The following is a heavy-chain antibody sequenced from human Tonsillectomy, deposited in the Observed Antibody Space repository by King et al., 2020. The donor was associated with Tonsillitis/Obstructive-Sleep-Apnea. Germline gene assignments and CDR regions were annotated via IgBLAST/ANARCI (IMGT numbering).Heavy chain of an antibody. D-gene: IGHD2-2*01. CDR1: EFTVSSNY. J-gene: IGHJ6*03. CDR3: ARPLVDNDNYYYYYYMDV. V-gene: IGHV3-53*01. Sequence: VQLVESGGGLIQPGGSLRLSCAASEFTVSSNYMSWVRQAPGKGLEWVSVIHSGGKTYYADSVKGRFTISRDNSKNTLYLQMNSLRAEDTAVYYCARPLVDNDNYYYYYYMDVWGKGTTVTVSS. CDR2: IHSGGKT.